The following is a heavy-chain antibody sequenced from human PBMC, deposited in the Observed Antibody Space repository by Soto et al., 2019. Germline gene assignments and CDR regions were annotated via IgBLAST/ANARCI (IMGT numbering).Heavy chain of an antibody. CDR2: IYYSGST. V-gene: IGHV4-39*01. CDR3: ARQGRYCSSTSCYIDWFDP. CDR1: GGSISSSSYY. J-gene: IGHJ5*02. Sequence: SETLSLTCTVSGGSISSSSYYWGWIRQPPGKGLEWIGSIYYSGSTYYNPSLKSRVTISVDTSKNQFSLKLSSVTAADTAVYYCARQGRYCSSTSCYIDWFDPWGQGTLVTVSS. D-gene: IGHD2-2*02.